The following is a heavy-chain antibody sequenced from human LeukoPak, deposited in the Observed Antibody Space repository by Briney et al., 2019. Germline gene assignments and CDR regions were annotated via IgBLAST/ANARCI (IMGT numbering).Heavy chain of an antibody. Sequence: GSLRLSCAASGFTVSSNYMSWVRQPPGKGLEWIGEINHSGSTNYNPSLKSRVTISVDTSKNQFSLKLSSVTAADTAVYYCARGGTTVVTGGNDYWGQGTLVTVSS. J-gene: IGHJ4*02. D-gene: IGHD4-23*01. CDR3: ARGGTTVVTGGNDY. V-gene: IGHV4-34*01. CDR1: GFTVSSNY. CDR2: INHSGST.